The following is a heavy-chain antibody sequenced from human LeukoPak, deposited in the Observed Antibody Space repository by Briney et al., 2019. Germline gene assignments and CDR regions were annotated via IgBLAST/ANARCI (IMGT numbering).Heavy chain of an antibody. CDR2: IRYDGSNK. D-gene: IGHD2-21*02. V-gene: IGHV3-30*02. CDR3: AKDPSGGDPPGAFDI. J-gene: IGHJ3*02. CDR1: GFTFSSYG. Sequence: GGSLRLSCAASGFTFSSYGMHWVRQAPGKGLEWVAFIRYDGSNKYYADSVKGRFTISRDNSKNTLYLQMNSLRAEDTAVYYCAKDPSGGDPPGAFDIWGQGTMVTVSS.